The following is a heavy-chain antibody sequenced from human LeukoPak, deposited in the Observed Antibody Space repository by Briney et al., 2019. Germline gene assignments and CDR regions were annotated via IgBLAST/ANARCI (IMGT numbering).Heavy chain of an antibody. V-gene: IGHV4-59*12. J-gene: IGHJ6*03. CDR1: GGSITNYY. CDR3: ARDDGSGSSRYYYYYYMDV. Sequence: PSETLSLTCTVSGGSITNYYWTWIRQPPGKGLEWIGYIHYSGSTNYNPSLKSRVTISVDTSKNQFSLKLSSVTAADTAVYYCARDDGSGSSRYYYYYYMDVWGKGTTVTVSS. CDR2: IHYSGST. D-gene: IGHD3-10*01.